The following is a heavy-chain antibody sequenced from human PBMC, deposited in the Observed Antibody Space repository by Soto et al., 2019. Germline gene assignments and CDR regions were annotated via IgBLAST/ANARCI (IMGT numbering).Heavy chain of an antibody. Sequence: EVQLLESGGGLVQPGGSPRLSCAASGFTFSSYVMSWVRQAPGKGLEWVSSISGSGGSTYYADSVKGRFTISRDNSKNTLYLQMNSLRAEDTAVYYCAKDLWRNYYGDNVRCPFDYWGQGTLVTVSS. CDR3: AKDLWRNYYGDNVRCPFDY. D-gene: IGHD4-17*01. J-gene: IGHJ4*02. V-gene: IGHV3-23*01. CDR2: ISGSGGST. CDR1: GFTFSSYV.